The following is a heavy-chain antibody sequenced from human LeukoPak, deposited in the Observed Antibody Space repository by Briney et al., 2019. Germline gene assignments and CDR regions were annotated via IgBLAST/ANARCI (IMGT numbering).Heavy chain of an antibody. CDR1: GGSISSSSYY. D-gene: IGHD6-19*01. CDR2: IYTSGST. J-gene: IGHJ4*02. V-gene: IGHV4-61*02. CDR3: ASQGYSSGWYYFDY. Sequence: TSETLSLTCTVSGGSISSSSYYWSWIRQPAGKGLEWIGRIYTSGSTNYNPSLKSRVTISVDTSKNQFSLKLSSVTAADTAVYYCASQGYSSGWYYFDYWGQGTLVTVSS.